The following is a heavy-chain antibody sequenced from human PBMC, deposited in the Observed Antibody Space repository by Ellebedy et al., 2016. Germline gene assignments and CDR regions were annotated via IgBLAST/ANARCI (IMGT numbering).Heavy chain of an antibody. CDR2: ISHYTKNI. D-gene: IGHD4-17*01. Sequence: GESLKISCEVSGLTFSPYALHWVRQSPGKGLEWVALISHYTKNIYYADSVKGRFTISSDTSKKALYLEMKSLRPEDTGVYFCARGDDYGDYKLNYWGQGTLVSISS. J-gene: IGHJ4*02. CDR3: ARGDDYGDYKLNY. V-gene: IGHV3-30*04. CDR1: GLTFSPYA.